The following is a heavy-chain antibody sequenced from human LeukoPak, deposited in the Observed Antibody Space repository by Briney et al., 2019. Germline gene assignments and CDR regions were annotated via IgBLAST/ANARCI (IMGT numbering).Heavy chain of an antibody. CDR2: IYYSGTT. Sequence: PSETLSLTCTVSGDSISSTSYYCGWIRQPPGKGLEWIGTIYYSGTTYYNPSLKTRGTIFVDTAMNQVYLKLSSGPAGDTVVYYCARPSGCYRDECFQCCGQGSLVSVCS. CDR3: ARPSGCYRDECFQC. V-gene: IGHV4-39*01. CDR1: GDSISSTSYY. D-gene: IGHD1-26*01. J-gene: IGHJ1*01.